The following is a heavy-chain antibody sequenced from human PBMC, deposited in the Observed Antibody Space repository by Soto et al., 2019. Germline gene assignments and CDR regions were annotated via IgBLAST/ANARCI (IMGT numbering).Heavy chain of an antibody. Sequence: QVQLQESGPGLVEPSQTLSLTCTVSGVSLSGSRYYWSWIRPVPGKGLEWIGFTRYGGVPYHNPSLMCRATISVQSSKNQFSLRLPSLTAADTAVYYCGSAHCMDVWGRGTTVIVSS. D-gene: IGHD6-6*01. V-gene: IGHV4-31*03. CDR1: GVSLSGSRYY. CDR2: TRYGGVP. J-gene: IGHJ6*02. CDR3: GSAHCMDV.